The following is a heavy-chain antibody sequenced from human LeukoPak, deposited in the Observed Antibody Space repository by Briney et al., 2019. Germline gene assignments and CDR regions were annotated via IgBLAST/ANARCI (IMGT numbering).Heavy chain of an antibody. Sequence: SETLSLTCTVSGGSISSYYWSWIRQPPGKGLGWIGYIYYSGSTNYNPSLKSRVTISVDTSKNQFSLKLSSVTAADTAVYYCARHRSYGTFDYWGQGTLVTVSS. CDR3: ARHRSYGTFDY. D-gene: IGHD5-18*01. J-gene: IGHJ4*02. CDR1: GGSISSYY. CDR2: IYYSGST. V-gene: IGHV4-59*08.